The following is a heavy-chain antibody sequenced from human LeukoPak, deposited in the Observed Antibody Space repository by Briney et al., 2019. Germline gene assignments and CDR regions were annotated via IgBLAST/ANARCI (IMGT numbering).Heavy chain of an antibody. CDR3: ARGYSYGFYYYYGMDV. D-gene: IGHD5-18*01. J-gene: IGHJ6*02. V-gene: IGHV1-18*01. Sequence: ASVKVSCKPSGTTFTTYAMHWFRKAPGQGLEGMGWISPYNGNTNYAQKLQGRVTMTTDTSTSTAYMELRSLRSEDTAVYYCARGYSYGFYYYYGMDVWGQGTTVTVSS. CDR1: GTTFTTYA. CDR2: ISPYNGNT.